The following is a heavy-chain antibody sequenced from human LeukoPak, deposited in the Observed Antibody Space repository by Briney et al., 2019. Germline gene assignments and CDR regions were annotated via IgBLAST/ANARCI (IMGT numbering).Heavy chain of an antibody. V-gene: IGHV3-53*01. Sequence: GWCLRLSCAASGFTVSSNYMTWVRPAPGKGLEWVSTIYSGGSTYYADSVKGRFTISRDNSKNTLYLQMSSLRAEDTAVYYCARTFGGNAEMGVDYWGQGTLVTVSS. CDR1: GFTVSSNY. D-gene: IGHD4-23*01. CDR2: IYSGGST. CDR3: ARTFGGNAEMGVDY. J-gene: IGHJ4*02.